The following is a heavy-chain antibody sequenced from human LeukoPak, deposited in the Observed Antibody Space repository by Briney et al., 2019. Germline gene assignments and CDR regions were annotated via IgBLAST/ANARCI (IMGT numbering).Heavy chain of an antibody. Sequence: PGGSLRLSCADSGFTFSSYAMSWVRQAPGKGLEWVSSISGSSTRTYYADSVKGRFTVSRDNPKNTLYMQMNSLRAEDTAVYYCAKGSYYDSSGSFYFDYWGQGTLVTVSS. CDR3: AKGSYYDSSGSFYFDY. V-gene: IGHV3-23*01. J-gene: IGHJ4*02. CDR2: ISGSSTRT. D-gene: IGHD3-22*01. CDR1: GFTFSSYA.